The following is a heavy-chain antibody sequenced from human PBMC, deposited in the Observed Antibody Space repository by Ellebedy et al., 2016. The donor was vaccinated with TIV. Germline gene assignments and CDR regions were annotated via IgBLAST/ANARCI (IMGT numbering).Heavy chain of an antibody. D-gene: IGHD2-2*01. CDR3: AREDMVVVRDGMDV. Sequence: PGGSLRLSCTASGFSISDYYMSWVRQAPGKGLEWVSYISGSGTNIQYADSVKGRFTISRDNARNSLYLQMNRLRTEDTAVYYCAREDMVVVRDGMDVWGQGTTVRVSS. CDR1: GFSISDYY. J-gene: IGHJ6*02. CDR2: ISGSGTNI. V-gene: IGHV3-11*04.